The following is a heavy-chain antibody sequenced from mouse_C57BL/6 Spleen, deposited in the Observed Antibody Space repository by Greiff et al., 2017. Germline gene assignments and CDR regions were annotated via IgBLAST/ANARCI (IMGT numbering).Heavy chain of an antibody. CDR2: MTYDGSST. J-gene: IGHJ1*03. Sequence: DVKLVESAGGLVQPGSSMKHSSTASGFTFSDYYMAWVRQVPEKGLEWVANMTYDGSSTYYLNSLKSRFIISRDNAKNILYQQMSSLKSEDKATYYCAREEYHGKSYGYFDVWGTGTTVNVSS. CDR3: AREEYHGKSYGYFDV. D-gene: IGHD1-1*01. V-gene: IGHV5-16*01. CDR1: GFTFSDYY.